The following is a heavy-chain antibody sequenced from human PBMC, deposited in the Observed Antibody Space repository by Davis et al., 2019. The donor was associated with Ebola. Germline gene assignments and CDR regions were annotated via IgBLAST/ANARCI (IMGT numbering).Heavy chain of an antibody. J-gene: IGHJ6*02. CDR3: AKDSAGYNEILDYYYGMDV. V-gene: IGHV3-74*01. CDR2: INSDGSST. Sequence: HTGGSLRLSCAASGFTFSSYWMHWVRQAPGKGLVWVSRINSDGSSTSYADSVKGRFTISRDNTKNTLYLQMNSLRAEDTAVYYCAKDSAGYNEILDYYYGMDVWGQGTTVTVSS. CDR1: GFTFSSYW. D-gene: IGHD5-24*01.